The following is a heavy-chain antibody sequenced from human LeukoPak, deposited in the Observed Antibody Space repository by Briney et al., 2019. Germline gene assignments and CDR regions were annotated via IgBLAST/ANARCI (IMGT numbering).Heavy chain of an antibody. J-gene: IGHJ4*02. CDR1: EFTFSNYA. Sequence: GGSLRLSCAASEFTFSNYAMHWVRQAPGKGLEWVAVISYDGSNKYYADSVRGRFTISRDNSKNAPYLQMNSLRAEDTALYYCARADRWLQSRIDYWGQGTLVTVSS. V-gene: IGHV3-30-3*01. CDR3: ARADRWLQSRIDY. CDR2: ISYDGSNK. D-gene: IGHD5-24*01.